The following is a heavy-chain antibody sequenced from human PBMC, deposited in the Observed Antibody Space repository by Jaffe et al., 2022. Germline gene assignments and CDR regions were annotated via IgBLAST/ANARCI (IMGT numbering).Heavy chain of an antibody. V-gene: IGHV4-59*01. CDR3: ATVTSNWYEYFQH. CDR1: GGSISGYY. D-gene: IGHD2-2*01. J-gene: IGHJ1*01. Sequence: QVRLQESGPGLVKPSETLSLTCTVSGGSISGYYWSWLRQPPGKGLEWIGYIYYSGNTNYNPSLKSRVSISIDTSKNQFSLRLTSVTAADTAVYYCATVTSNWYEYFQHWGQGTLVTVSS. CDR2: IYYSGNT.